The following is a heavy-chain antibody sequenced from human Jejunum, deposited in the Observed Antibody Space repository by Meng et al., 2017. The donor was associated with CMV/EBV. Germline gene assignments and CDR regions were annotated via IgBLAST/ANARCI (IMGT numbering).Heavy chain of an antibody. CDR1: GCPFSAFG. V-gene: IGHV3-30*02. CDR2: LRYDGNNK. J-gene: IGHJ4*02. D-gene: IGHD3-16*01. Sequence: EELGEAVGGVDQPWGPLGTSCGASGCPFSAFGMHWVRQAPGKGLESVTYLRYDGNNKYYAHSVKGRFTISRDNSKNTVYLQMNSLRVEDTAVYYCAGGNDYGDYWGQGSLVTVSS. CDR3: AGGNDYGDY.